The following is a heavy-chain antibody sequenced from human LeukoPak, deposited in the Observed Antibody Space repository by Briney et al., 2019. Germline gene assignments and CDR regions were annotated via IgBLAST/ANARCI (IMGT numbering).Heavy chain of an antibody. D-gene: IGHD3-16*01. CDR3: ARDSPSLAGPVFDY. J-gene: IGHJ4*02. V-gene: IGHV3-48*03. CDR2: ISSGGSTT. CDR1: GFTFSSYE. Sequence: PGGSLRLSCAASGFTFSSYEMHWVRQAPGKGLEWVSYISSGGSTTSFADSVKGRFTVSRDNAKNSLYLQMNSLRAEDTAVYYCARDSPSLAGPVFDYGGKGTLVPVSS.